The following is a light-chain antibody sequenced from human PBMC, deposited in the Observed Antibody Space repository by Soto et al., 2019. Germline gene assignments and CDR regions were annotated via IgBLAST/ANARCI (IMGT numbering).Light chain of an antibody. V-gene: IGKV3-20*01. Sequence: EIVLTQSPGTLCLSPGESATLSCRASQSVSSSYVAWYQQKPGQAPRLLIYAASSRATGIPDRFSGGGSGTDFTLTISRLEPEDFAVYYCQQCGSSPWTFGQGTKVDIK. CDR3: QQCGSSPWT. CDR2: AAS. J-gene: IGKJ1*01. CDR1: QSVSSSY.